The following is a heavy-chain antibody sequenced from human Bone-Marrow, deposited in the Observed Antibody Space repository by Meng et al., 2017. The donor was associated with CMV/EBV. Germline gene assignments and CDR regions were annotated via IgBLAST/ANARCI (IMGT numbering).Heavy chain of an antibody. CDR1: GFTFSSYA. V-gene: IGHV3-23*01. Sequence: GGSLRLSCAASGFTFSSYAMSWVRQAPGKGLEWVSAISGSGGSTYYADSVKGRFTISRDNSKNTLYLQMNSLRAEDTAVYYCAKHIVVVIATHDAFDIWGQRTMVTVSS. J-gene: IGHJ3*02. CDR3: AKHIVVVIATHDAFDI. CDR2: ISGSGGST. D-gene: IGHD2-21*01.